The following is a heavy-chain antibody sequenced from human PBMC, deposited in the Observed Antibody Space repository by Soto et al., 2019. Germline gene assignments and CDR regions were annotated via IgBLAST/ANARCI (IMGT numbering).Heavy chain of an antibody. CDR2: IYYSGST. D-gene: IGHD3-22*01. Sequence: SETLSLTCTVSGGSISSSSYYWGWIRQPPGKGLEWIGSIYYSGSTYYNPSLKSRVTISVDTSKNQFSLKLSSVTAADTAVYYCARHSPYYYDSSGYYYDGAFDIWGQGTMVTVSS. CDR1: GGSISSSSYY. J-gene: IGHJ3*02. CDR3: ARHSPYYYDSSGYYYDGAFDI. V-gene: IGHV4-39*01.